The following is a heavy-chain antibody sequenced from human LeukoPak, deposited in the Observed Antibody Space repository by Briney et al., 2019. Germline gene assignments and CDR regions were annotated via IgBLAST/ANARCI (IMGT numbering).Heavy chain of an antibody. CDR3: ARASSHPGGDILTGYFGMAGPEEVYYYGMDV. CDR1: GYTFTSYG. D-gene: IGHD3-9*01. V-gene: IGHV1-18*01. J-gene: IGHJ6*02. Sequence: GGSVKVSCKASGYTFTSYGISWVRQVPGQGLEWMGWISAYNGNTNYAQKLQGRVTMTTDTSTSTAYMELRSLRSDDTAVYYCARASSHPGGDILTGYFGMAGPEEVYYYGMDVWGQGTTVTVSS. CDR2: ISAYNGNT.